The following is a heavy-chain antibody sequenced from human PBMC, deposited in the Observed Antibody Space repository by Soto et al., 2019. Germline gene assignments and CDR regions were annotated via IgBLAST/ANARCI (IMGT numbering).Heavy chain of an antibody. CDR1: GFPFAPST. Sequence: EVQLLQSGGGLVQPGGSLTLSCGVSGFPFAPSTMSWVRQAPGKGLEWVSTISVSVGSTYSADSVQGRFTVSSDISDNTLFWRMNSPTADDTARYYSAKHDAPHSTSNAYFYEHWGRGVLVTVSS. V-gene: IGHV3-23*01. J-gene: IGHJ4*02. D-gene: IGHD3-22*01. CDR3: AKHDAPHSTSNAYFYEH. CDR2: ISVSVGST.